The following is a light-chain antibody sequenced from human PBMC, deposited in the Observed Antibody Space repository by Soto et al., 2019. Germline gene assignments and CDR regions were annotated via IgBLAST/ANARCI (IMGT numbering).Light chain of an antibody. J-gene: IGKJ1*01. CDR1: QSVRSN. CDR2: GAS. Sequence: IVLTQSPVTLSVSPWERATLSCRASQSVRSNLAWYQQKPGQAPKVLIHGASTRAAAIPARFSGSGSGTDFTLTISSLQSEDFAVYYCQQYYNWPRTFGQGTKVDIK. V-gene: IGKV3-15*01. CDR3: QQYYNWPRT.